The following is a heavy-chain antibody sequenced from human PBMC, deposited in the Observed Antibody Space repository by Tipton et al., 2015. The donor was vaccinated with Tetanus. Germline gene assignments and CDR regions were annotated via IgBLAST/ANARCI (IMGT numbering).Heavy chain of an antibody. Sequence: SLRLSCAASGFTFNSYAMSWVRQAPGKGLEWVSSISAGGASTYYADSVRGRFTFSRDNSRNILYLQMNSLRAEDTAMYYCAKGGWNYWFDPWGQGTLVTVSS. D-gene: IGHD1-7*01. CDR3: AKGGWNYWFDP. CDR2: ISAGGAST. V-gene: IGHV3-23*01. CDR1: GFTFNSYA. J-gene: IGHJ5*02.